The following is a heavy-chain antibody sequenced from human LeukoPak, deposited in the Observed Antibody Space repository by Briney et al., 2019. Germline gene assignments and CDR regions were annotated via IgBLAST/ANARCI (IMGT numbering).Heavy chain of an antibody. Sequence: GGSLRLSCAASGFTFSSYGMHWVRQAPGKGLEWVAVIWYDGSNKYYADSVKGRFTISRDNSKNTLYLQMNSLRAEDTAVYYCAKGDSSGWNIDYWGQGTLVTVSS. V-gene: IGHV3-33*06. D-gene: IGHD6-19*01. CDR3: AKGDSSGWNIDY. CDR1: GFTFSSYG. J-gene: IGHJ4*02. CDR2: IWYDGSNK.